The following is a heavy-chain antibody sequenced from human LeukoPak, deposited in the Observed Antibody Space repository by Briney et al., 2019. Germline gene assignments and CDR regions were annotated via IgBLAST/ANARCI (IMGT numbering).Heavy chain of an antibody. J-gene: IGHJ4*02. V-gene: IGHV4-59*01. CDR2: IYHSGST. CDR1: GGSIRSYY. CDR3: ARALTPGYCSGGTCSYFDY. D-gene: IGHD2-15*01. Sequence: KPSETLSLTCTVSGGSIRSYYWSWIRQPPGKGLEWIGYIYHSGSTNSNPSLKSRVTISVDTSKNQFSLKVSSVTAADTAVYYCARALTPGYCSGGTCSYFDYWGQGTLVTVSS.